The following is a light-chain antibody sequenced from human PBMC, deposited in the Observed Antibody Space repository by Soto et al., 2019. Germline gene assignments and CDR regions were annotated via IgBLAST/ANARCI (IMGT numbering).Light chain of an antibody. CDR3: QQRSNWFT. J-gene: IGKJ5*01. V-gene: IGKV3-11*01. CDR1: QSVSSY. Sequence: IVLTQSPANLSLSPGERATLSCRASQSVSSYLAWYQQKPGQAPRLLIYDASNRATGIPARFSGSGSGTDFTLTISSIAPEDFAVYYCQQRSNWFTFGQGTRLEIK. CDR2: DAS.